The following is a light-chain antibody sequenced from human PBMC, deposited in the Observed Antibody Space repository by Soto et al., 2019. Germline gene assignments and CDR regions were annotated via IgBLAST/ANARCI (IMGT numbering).Light chain of an antibody. CDR1: SSDVGGYNY. V-gene: IGLV2-14*01. CDR3: SSYTSSSTLE. Sequence: QSALTQPASVSGSPGQSITISCTGTSSDVGGYNYVSWYQQHPGKAPKLMIYDVSNRPSGVSNRFSSSKSGNTASLTISGLQAEDEADYYCSSYTSSSTLEFGGGTKLTVL. J-gene: IGLJ2*01. CDR2: DVS.